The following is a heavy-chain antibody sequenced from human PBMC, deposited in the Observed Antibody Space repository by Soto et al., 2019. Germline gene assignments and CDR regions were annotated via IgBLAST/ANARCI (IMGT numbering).Heavy chain of an antibody. CDR1: GFTFNIYG. J-gene: IGHJ4*02. Sequence: PVGSLRLSCAASGFTFNIYGMHWVRQAPDKGLEWVALISYDGSNQYYADSVKGRFTISRDNSKNTLFLQMNSLRADDTAVYYCAKDQASGQGSFDSWGQGTL. CDR3: AKDQASGQGSFDS. CDR2: ISYDGSNQ. V-gene: IGHV3-30*18.